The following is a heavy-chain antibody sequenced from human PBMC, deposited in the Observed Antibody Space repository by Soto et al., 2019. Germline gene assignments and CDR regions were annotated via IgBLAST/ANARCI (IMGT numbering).Heavy chain of an antibody. CDR3: ARQIPLDEYCCSSDLDY. Sequence: QRQLQASGPGLVKPSETLSLTCTVSGRSISSSSYYLGWIRQPPGMGLEWIGSIYYSGRTYYNPSLQSRVTLSVDTSTNQFSLTLSAVTAADTAVYYCARQIPLDEYCCSSDLDYWGQGTLVTFSS. J-gene: IGHJ4*02. CDR2: IYYSGRT. CDR1: GRSISSSSYY. V-gene: IGHV4-39*01. D-gene: IGHD6-6*01.